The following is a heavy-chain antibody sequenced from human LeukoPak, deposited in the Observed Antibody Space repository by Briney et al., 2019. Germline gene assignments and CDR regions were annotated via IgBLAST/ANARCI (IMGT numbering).Heavy chain of an antibody. Sequence: GGSLRLSCAASGFTFSSYWMHWVRQAPGKGLVWVSRINGDGSSTSYADSVKGRFTISRDNAKNTLYLQMNSLRAEDTAVYYCARDQFGPNDYWGQGTLVTVSS. CDR3: ARDQFGPNDY. CDR2: INGDGSST. J-gene: IGHJ4*02. D-gene: IGHD3-10*01. V-gene: IGHV3-74*01. CDR1: GFTFSSYW.